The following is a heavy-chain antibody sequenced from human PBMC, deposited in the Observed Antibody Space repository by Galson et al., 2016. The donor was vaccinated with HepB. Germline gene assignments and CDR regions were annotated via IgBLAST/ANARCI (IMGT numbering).Heavy chain of an antibody. CDR3: VREDSGYDRYYYYGVDL. V-gene: IGHV3-33*01. J-gene: IGHJ6*02. Sequence: SLRLSCAASGFTFSNYGIHWVRQAPGKGLEWVAVIWYDGNNKYYADSVKGRFTISRDISKNTLYLQMNGLRAEDTAVYYCVREDSGYDRYYYYGVDLGGQGTAVTVSS. CDR1: GFTFSNYG. CDR2: IWYDGNNK. D-gene: IGHD5-12*01.